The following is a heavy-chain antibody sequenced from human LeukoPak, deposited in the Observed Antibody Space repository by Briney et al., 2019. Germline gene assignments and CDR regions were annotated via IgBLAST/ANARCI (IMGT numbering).Heavy chain of an antibody. Sequence: PGGSLRLSCAASGFTFSNAYMNWVRQAPGKGLEWVGRIKTRIDGDGGATDYAAPVKGRFSISRDDSKNTLYLQMNSLKTEDTAVYYCTTNDAFDIWGQGTMVTVSS. CDR2: IKTRIDGDGGAT. CDR1: GFTFSNAY. J-gene: IGHJ3*02. CDR3: TTNDAFDI. V-gene: IGHV3-15*01.